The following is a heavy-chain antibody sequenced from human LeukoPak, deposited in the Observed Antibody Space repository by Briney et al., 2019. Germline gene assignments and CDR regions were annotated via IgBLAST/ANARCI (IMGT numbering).Heavy chain of an antibody. Sequence: GGSLRLSCAASGFTVSSNYMSWVRQAPGKGLECVSVIYSGGSTYYADSVKGRFTISRDNSKNTLYLQMNSLRGEDTAVYYCAGESITVTTGYYYYMDVWGKGTTVTVSS. CDR1: GFTVSSNY. CDR2: IYSGGST. J-gene: IGHJ6*03. V-gene: IGHV3-53*01. D-gene: IGHD1-7*01. CDR3: AGESITVTTGYYYYMDV.